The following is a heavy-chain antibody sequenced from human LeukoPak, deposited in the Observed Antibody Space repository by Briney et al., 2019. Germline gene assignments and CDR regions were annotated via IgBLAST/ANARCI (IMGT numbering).Heavy chain of an antibody. Sequence: PSETLSPTCTVSGGSISSGGYYWSWIRQHPGKGLEWIGYIYYSGSTYYNPSLKSRVTISVDTSKNQFSLKLSSVTAADTAVYYCASGYDYISIFDYWGQGTLVTVSS. CDR1: GGSISSGGYY. J-gene: IGHJ4*02. CDR3: ASGYDYISIFDY. V-gene: IGHV4-31*03. D-gene: IGHD5-12*01. CDR2: IYYSGST.